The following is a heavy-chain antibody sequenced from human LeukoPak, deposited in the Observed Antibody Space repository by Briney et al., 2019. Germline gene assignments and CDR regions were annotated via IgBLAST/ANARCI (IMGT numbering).Heavy chain of an antibody. CDR2: INWNGGST. CDR3: ARNPPRNYYDSSDY. D-gene: IGHD3-22*01. J-gene: IGHJ4*02. Sequence: GGSLRLSCAASGFTFDDYGMSWVRQAPGKGLEWVSGINWNGGSTGYADSVKGRFTISRDNAKNSLYLQMNSLRAEDTAVYYCARNPPRNYYDSSDYWGQGTLVTVSS. CDR1: GFTFDDYG. V-gene: IGHV3-20*04.